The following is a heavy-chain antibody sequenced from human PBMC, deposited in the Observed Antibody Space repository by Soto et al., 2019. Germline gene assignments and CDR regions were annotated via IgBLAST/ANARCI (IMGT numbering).Heavy chain of an antibody. Sequence: PVGSLRLSCAASGFTFSSYSMNWVRQAPGKGLEWVSSISSSSSYIYYADSVKGRFTISRDNAKNSLYLQMNSLRAEDTAVYYCARDQDATRNYYYYYGMDVWGQGTTVTVSS. CDR1: GFTFSSYS. CDR3: ARDQDATRNYYYYYGMDV. J-gene: IGHJ6*02. D-gene: IGHD2-2*01. CDR2: ISSSSSYI. V-gene: IGHV3-21*01.